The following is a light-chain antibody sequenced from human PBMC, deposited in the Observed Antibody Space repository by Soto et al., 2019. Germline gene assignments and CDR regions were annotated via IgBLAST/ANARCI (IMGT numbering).Light chain of an antibody. J-gene: IGKJ5*01. Sequence: EIVMTQSPATLSVSPGERSTLSCRASQSVSFNLAWYQQKPGQAPRLLIYDASTRATGIPARFSGSGSGTEFTLTISSLQSEDFAIYSCQQYNNWPRTFCQGTRLEI. CDR2: DAS. CDR3: QQYNNWPRT. CDR1: QSVSFN. V-gene: IGKV3-15*01.